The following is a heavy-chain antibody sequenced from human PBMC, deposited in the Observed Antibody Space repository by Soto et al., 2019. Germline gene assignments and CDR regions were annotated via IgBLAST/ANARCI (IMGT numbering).Heavy chain of an antibody. CDR3: ANSGPIAAAPDP. J-gene: IGHJ5*02. CDR1: VFTFSSYA. CDR2: ISGSGVST. Sequence: GSLRLSGAASVFTFSSYAMSWVRQAPGKGLEWVSAISGSGVSTYYADSVKGRFTISRDNSKNTLYLQMNSLRAEDTAVYYCANSGPIAAAPDPWGQGTLVTVSS. D-gene: IGHD6-13*01. V-gene: IGHV3-23*01.